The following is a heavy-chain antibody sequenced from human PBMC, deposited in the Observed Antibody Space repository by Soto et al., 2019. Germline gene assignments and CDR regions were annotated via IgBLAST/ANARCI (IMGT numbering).Heavy chain of an antibody. CDR2: IYYSGST. CDR3: ASLTDSSGWYYFDY. Sequence: QVQLQESGPGLVKPSETLSLTCTVSGGSISSYYWSWIRQPPGKGLEWFGYIYYSGSTNYNPSLKSRVTISVDTSKNQFSLQLSSVTAADTAVYYCASLTDSSGWYYFDYWGQGTLVTVSS. D-gene: IGHD6-19*01. CDR1: GGSISSYY. J-gene: IGHJ4*02. V-gene: IGHV4-59*08.